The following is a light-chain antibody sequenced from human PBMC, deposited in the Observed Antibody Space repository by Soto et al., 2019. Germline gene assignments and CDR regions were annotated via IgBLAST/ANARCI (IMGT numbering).Light chain of an antibody. CDR2: DVS. CDR3: SSYSSNSTVYV. CDR1: NSDVGGNSF. Sequence: QSALTQPASVSGSPGQSITISCTGTNSDVGGNSFVSWYQHHPGKPPKLMIFDVSNRPSGVSNRFSGSKSDNTAALTISGLQAEDEAEYFCSSYSSNSTVYVFGTGTKVTVL. V-gene: IGLV2-14*03. J-gene: IGLJ1*01.